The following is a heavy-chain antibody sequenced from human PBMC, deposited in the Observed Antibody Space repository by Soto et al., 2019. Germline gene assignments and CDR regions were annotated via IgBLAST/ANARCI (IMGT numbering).Heavy chain of an antibody. D-gene: IGHD6-13*01. CDR3: ARATPGIAEAFDY. V-gene: IGHV3-53*01. J-gene: IGHJ4*02. CDR1: GFTVSSNY. CDR2: IYSGGST. Sequence: PGGSLRLSCAASGFTVSSNYMSWVRQAPGKGLEWVSVIYSGGSTYYADSVKGRFTISRDNSKNTLYLQMNSLRAEDTAVYYCARATPGIAEAFDYWGQGTLVTVSS.